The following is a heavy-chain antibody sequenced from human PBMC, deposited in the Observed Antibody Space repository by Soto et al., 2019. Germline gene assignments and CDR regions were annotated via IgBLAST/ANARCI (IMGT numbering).Heavy chain of an antibody. D-gene: IGHD3-10*01. V-gene: IGHV1-8*01. CDR2: MNPNSGNT. CDR1: GYTFTSYD. CDR3: ERVGSRWFGAKRRMPYGMDV. Sequence: QVQLVQSGAEVKKPGASVKVSCKASGYTFTSYDINWVRQATGQGLEWMGWMNPNSGNTGYAQKFQGRVTMTRNTSISTAYMELSSLRSEDTAVYYCERVGSRWFGAKRRMPYGMDVWGQGTTVTVSS. J-gene: IGHJ6*02.